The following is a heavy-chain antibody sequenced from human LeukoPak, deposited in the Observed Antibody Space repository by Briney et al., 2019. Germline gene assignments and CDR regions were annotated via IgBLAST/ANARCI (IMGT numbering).Heavy chain of an antibody. CDR2: IYSGGST. Sequence: GGSLRLSCAASGFTVSSNYMSWVRQAPGRGLEWVSVIYSGGSTYYADSVKGRFTISRDNSKNTLYLQMSSLRAEDTAVYYCVKGRCSGSSCYGGDYWGQGTLVTVSS. D-gene: IGHD2-2*01. CDR3: VKGRCSGSSCYGGDY. V-gene: IGHV3-66*01. CDR1: GFTVSSNY. J-gene: IGHJ4*02.